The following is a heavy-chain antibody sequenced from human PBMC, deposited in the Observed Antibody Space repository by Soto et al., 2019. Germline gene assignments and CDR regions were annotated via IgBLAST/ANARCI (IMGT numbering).Heavy chain of an antibody. CDR2: IYYSGST. CDR1: GCSISSGDYY. D-gene: IGHD5-18*01. CDR3: ARAQRGYSYGDRFDP. Sequence: SETLSLTCTVSGCSISSGDYYWSWIRQPPGKGLEWIGYIYYSGSTYYNPSLKSRVTISVDTSKNQFSLKLSSVTAADTAVYYCARAQRGYSYGDRFDPWGQGTLVTVSS. V-gene: IGHV4-30-4*01. J-gene: IGHJ5*02.